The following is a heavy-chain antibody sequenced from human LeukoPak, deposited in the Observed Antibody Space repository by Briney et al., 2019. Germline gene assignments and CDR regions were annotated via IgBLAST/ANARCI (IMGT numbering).Heavy chain of an antibody. CDR2: ISGRGDSI. D-gene: IGHD6-13*01. CDR3: AKDRQQLANFDY. J-gene: IGHJ4*02. CDR1: GFTVSSYG. Sequence: PGGSLRLSCAASGFTVSSYGMSWVRQAPGKGLEWVSGISGRGDSIYHADSVKGRFTISRDNSKNTLFLQMNSLRAEDTAVYYCAKDRQQLANFDYWGQGTLVTVSS. V-gene: IGHV3-23*01.